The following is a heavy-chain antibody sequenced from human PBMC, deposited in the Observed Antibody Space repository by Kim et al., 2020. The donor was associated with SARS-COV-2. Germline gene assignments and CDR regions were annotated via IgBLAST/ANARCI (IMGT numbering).Heavy chain of an antibody. D-gene: IGHD5-18*01. V-gene: IGHV4-39*01. CDR1: GGSISSTTYY. J-gene: IGHJ4*02. Sequence: SETLSLTCTVSGGSISSTTYYWGWIRQPPGKGLEWIATINYSGRTFYTPSLKSRVTISVDTSKDQSSLKLSSVTAADTAVYYWARVGYRIGYSTYVDYWGQGTLVSVSS. CDR2: INYSGRT. CDR3: ARVGYRIGYSTYVDY.